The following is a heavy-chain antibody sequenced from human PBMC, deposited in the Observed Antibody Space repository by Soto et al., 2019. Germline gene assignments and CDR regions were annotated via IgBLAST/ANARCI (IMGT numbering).Heavy chain of an antibody. CDR2: ISSSSSTI. J-gene: IGHJ3*02. CDR1: GFTFSSYS. CDR3: ARASLTTVTTLDSGGAFDI. D-gene: IGHD4-4*01. Sequence: PGGSLRLSCAASGFTFSSYSMNWVRQAPGKGLEWVSYISSSSSTIYYAESVKGRFTISRDNAKNSLYLQMNSLRAEDTAVYYCARASLTTVTTLDSGGAFDIWGQGTMVTVSS. V-gene: IGHV3-48*01.